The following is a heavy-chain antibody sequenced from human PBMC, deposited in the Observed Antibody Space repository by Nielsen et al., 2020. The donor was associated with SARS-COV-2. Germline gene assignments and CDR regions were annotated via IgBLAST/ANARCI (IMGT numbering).Heavy chain of an antibody. CDR2: ISYDGSNK. CDR3: AKDPRAGRYYDSSALDY. CDR1: GFTFSSYA. D-gene: IGHD3-22*01. V-gene: IGHV3-30-3*01. J-gene: IGHJ4*02. Sequence: GGSLRLSCAASGFTFSSYAMHWVRQAPGKGLEWVAVISYDGSNKYYPDSVKGRFTISRDNSKNTLYLQMNSLRAEDTAVYYCAKDPRAGRYYDSSALDYWGQGTLVTVSS.